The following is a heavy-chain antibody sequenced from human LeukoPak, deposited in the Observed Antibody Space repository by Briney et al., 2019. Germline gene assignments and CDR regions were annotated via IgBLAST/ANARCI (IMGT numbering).Heavy chain of an antibody. CDR2: IIPIFGTA. D-gene: IGHD3-16*01. J-gene: IGHJ2*01. Sequence: GASVKVSCKASGGTFSSYAISWVRQAPGQGLEWMGGIIPIFGTANYAQKFQGRVTITADESTSTAYMELNSLRYDDTALYYCAREAAWGNWYFDLWGRGTLVTVSS. CDR1: GGTFSSYA. CDR3: AREAAWGNWYFDL. V-gene: IGHV1-69*01.